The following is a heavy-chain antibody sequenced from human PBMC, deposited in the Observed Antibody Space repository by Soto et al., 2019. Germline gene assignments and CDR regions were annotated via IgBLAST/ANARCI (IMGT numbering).Heavy chain of an antibody. Sequence: XSVKVSCNASGYTFTSYYMHWVRQAPGQGLEWMGIINPSGGSTSYAQKFQGRVTMTRDTSTSTVYMELSSLRSEDTAVYYCARDSTSLIPYYYYYGMDVCGQGTTVTVSS. CDR3: ARDSTSLIPYYYYYGMDV. CDR2: INPSGGST. V-gene: IGHV1-46*01. CDR1: GYTFTSYY. D-gene: IGHD2-2*01. J-gene: IGHJ6*02.